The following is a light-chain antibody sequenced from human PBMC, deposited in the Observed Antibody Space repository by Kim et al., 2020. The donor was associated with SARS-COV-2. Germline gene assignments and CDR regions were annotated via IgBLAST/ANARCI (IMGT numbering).Light chain of an antibody. Sequence: SASVGDRVTITGRASQGISTWLAWYQQKPGKAPNLLIYEASTLQSGVPSRFSGSGSGTDFTLTISSLQPEDFATYFCQQAASFPWTFGQGTKLEIK. CDR1: QGISTW. CDR2: EAS. J-gene: IGKJ1*01. CDR3: QQAASFPWT. V-gene: IGKV1-12*01.